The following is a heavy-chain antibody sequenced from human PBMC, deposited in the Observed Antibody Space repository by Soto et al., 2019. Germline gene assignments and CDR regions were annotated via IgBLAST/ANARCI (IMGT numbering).Heavy chain of an antibody. CDR1: GGTFSSYT. CDR3: ARQHGSTSSAGYDP. CDR2: IIPILGIA. V-gene: IGHV1-69*02. D-gene: IGHD2-2*01. J-gene: IGHJ5*02. Sequence: SVKVSCKASGGTFSSYTISWVRQAPGQGLEWMGRIIPILGIANYAQKFQGRVTITADKSTSTAYMELSSLRSEDTAVYYCARQHGSTSSAGYDPWGQGTLVTVSS.